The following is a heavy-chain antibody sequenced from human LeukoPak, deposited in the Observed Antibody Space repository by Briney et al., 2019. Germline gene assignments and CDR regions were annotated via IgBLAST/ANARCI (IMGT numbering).Heavy chain of an antibody. CDR2: IKQDGSEK. D-gene: IGHD2-15*01. J-gene: IGHJ3*02. V-gene: IGHV3-7*03. CDR3: AKGPVVTFDI. CDR1: GFTFSTYW. Sequence: GGSLRLSCAASGFTFSTYWMSWVRQAPGKGLEWVANIKQDGSEKYSVDSVKGRFTISRDNSKKTLYLQMNSLRAEDTAVYYCAKGPVVTFDIWGQGTMVTVSS.